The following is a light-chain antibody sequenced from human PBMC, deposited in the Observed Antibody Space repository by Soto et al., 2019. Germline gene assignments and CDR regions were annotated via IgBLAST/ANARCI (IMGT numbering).Light chain of an antibody. CDR3: QQYXNWPTWT. J-gene: IGKJ1*01. CDR2: GAS. CDR1: QSVSSN. Sequence: EIVMTQSPATLSVSPGERATLSCRASQSVSSNLAWYQQKPGQAPRLLIYGASTRATGIPARFSGSGSGTEFTLTISSLQSEDFAVYYCQQYXNWPTWTLGRGTKVDIK. V-gene: IGKV3-15*01.